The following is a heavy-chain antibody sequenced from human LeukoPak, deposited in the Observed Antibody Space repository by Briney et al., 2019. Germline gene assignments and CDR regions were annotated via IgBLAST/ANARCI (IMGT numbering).Heavy chain of an antibody. CDR3: AKALRFLEWLLF. CDR2: ISGSGGST. V-gene: IGHV3-23*01. CDR1: EFTVSGDY. D-gene: IGHD3-3*01. Sequence: PGESLRLSCAASEFTVSGDYMTWVRQAPGKGLEWVSAISGSGGSTYYADSVKGRFTISRDNSKNTLYLQMNSLRAEDTAVYYCAKALRFLEWLLFWGQGTLVTVSS. J-gene: IGHJ4*02.